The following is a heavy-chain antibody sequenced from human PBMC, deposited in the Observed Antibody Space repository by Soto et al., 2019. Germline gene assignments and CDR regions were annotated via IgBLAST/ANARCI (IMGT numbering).Heavy chain of an antibody. CDR2: ISYDGSNK. CDR3: AKNNHRRWGYFDY. Sequence: GGSLRLSCAASGFTFSSYGIHWVRQAPGKGLEWVAVISYDGSNKYYADSVKGRFTISRDNSKNTLYLQMNSLRAEDTAVYYCAKNNHRRWGYFDYWGQGTLVTVSS. J-gene: IGHJ4*02. V-gene: IGHV3-30*18. D-gene: IGHD3-16*01. CDR1: GFTFSSYG.